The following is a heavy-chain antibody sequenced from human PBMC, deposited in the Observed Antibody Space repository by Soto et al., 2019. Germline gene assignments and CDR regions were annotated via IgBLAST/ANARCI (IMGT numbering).Heavy chain of an antibody. CDR2: MNPNSGNT. D-gene: IGHD5-18*01. Sequence: ASVKVSCKASGYTFTSYDINWVRQATGQGLEWMGWMNPNSGNTGYAQKFQGRVTMTRNTSISTAYMELSSLRSEDTAVYYCARGYSYDSGMDVWGQGTTVTVSS. CDR1: GYTFTSYD. V-gene: IGHV1-8*01. CDR3: ARGYSYDSGMDV. J-gene: IGHJ6*02.